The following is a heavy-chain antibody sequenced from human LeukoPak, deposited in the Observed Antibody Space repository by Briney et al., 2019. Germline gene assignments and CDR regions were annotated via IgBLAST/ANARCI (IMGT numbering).Heavy chain of an antibody. V-gene: IGHV1-18*01. CDR2: ISTYYGNT. CDR3: ARDTYCSSTSCFPYYMDV. D-gene: IGHD2-2*01. Sequence: GSSVKVSCKASGGTFSSYAISWVRQAPGQGLEWMGWISTYYGNTNYAQNLQGRVTMTTDTSTSIAYMELRSLRSDDTAVYYCARDTYCSSTSCFPYYMDVWAKGPRSPSL. J-gene: IGHJ6*03. CDR1: GGTFSSYA.